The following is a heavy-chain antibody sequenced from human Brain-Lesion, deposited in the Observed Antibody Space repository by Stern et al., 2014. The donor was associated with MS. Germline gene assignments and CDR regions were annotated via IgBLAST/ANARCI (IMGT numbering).Heavy chain of an antibody. CDR3: AREGVIVGPNRFDY. Sequence: VQLVQSGAEVKKPGASVKVSCKTSGYTFTGYEINWVRQATGQGLEWMGGMPPNSETTGSAEKFQGRVTMTRNPSISTAYLELRSLSPDDTAVYYCAREGVIVGPNRFDYWGQGTLVTVSS. V-gene: IGHV1-8*01. J-gene: IGHJ4*02. CDR2: MPPNSETT. CDR1: GYTFTGYE. D-gene: IGHD1-26*01.